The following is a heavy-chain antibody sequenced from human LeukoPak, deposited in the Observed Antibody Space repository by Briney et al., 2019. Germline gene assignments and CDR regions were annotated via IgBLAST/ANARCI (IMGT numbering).Heavy chain of an antibody. Sequence: SVKVSCKASGGTFSSYAISWVRQAPGQGLEWMGGIIPIFGTANYAQKFQGRVTITADKSTSTAYMELSSLRSEDAAVYYCATAKYSSGWYGAFDIWGQGTMVTVSS. V-gene: IGHV1-69*06. J-gene: IGHJ3*02. D-gene: IGHD6-19*01. CDR2: IIPIFGTA. CDR1: GGTFSSYA. CDR3: ATAKYSSGWYGAFDI.